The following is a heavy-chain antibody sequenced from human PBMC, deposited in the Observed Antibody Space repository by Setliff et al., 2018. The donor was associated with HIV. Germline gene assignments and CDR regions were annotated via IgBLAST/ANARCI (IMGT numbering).Heavy chain of an antibody. CDR3: AGDRDYGDCFQLYYYYYCGMDV. Sequence: PGGSLRLSCAASGFTFSSYSMNWVRQAPGKGLEWVSYISSSSSYIYYADSVKGRFTISRDNAKNSLYLQMNSLRAEDTAVYYCAGDRDYGDCFQLYYYYYCGMDVWGQGTSVTVSS. D-gene: IGHD4-17*01. V-gene: IGHV3-21*01. CDR2: ISSSSSYI. CDR1: GFTFSSYS. J-gene: IGHJ6*02.